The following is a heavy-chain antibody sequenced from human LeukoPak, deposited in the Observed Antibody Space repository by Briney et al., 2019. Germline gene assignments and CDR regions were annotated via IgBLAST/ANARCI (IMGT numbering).Heavy chain of an antibody. J-gene: IGHJ4*02. D-gene: IGHD5-18*01. CDR2: IWNDGSKT. CDR3: ARGPWLVSDITSFDY. Sequence: PGGSLRLSCITSGFALSTYGMHWVRQAPGKGLEWVALIWNDGSKTYHAESVKDRFTISRDNSQNTLYLQMNSLRHEDTAVYYCARGPWLVSDITSFDYWGQGTLVTVSS. V-gene: IGHV3-33*01. CDR1: GFALSTYG.